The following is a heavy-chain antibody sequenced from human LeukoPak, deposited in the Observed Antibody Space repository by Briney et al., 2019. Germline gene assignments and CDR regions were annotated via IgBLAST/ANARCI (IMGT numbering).Heavy chain of an antibody. J-gene: IGHJ4*02. CDR3: ARDRGYSSSWYNFDY. D-gene: IGHD6-13*01. CDR2: ISSSSSTI. CDR1: GFTFSSYS. Sequence: GGSLRLSCAASGFTFSSYSMNWVRQAPGKGLEWVSYISSSSSTIYYADSVKGRFTISRDNAKNSLYLQMNSLRAEDTAVYYCARDRGYSSSWYNFDYRGQGTLVTVSS. V-gene: IGHV3-48*01.